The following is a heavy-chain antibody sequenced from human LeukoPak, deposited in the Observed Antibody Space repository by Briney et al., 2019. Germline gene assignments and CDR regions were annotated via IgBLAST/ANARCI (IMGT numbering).Heavy chain of an antibody. CDR2: IKTDGSEK. Sequence: GGSLRLSCEGSGFTFSNYWMGWVRQAPGKGLQWVANIKTDGSEKYYVDSVKGRFTISRDNAKNSLYLQMNSLKTEDTAVYYCGRGLADWGQGTLVTVSS. CDR1: GFTFSNYW. J-gene: IGHJ4*02. CDR3: GRGLAD. V-gene: IGHV3-7*03.